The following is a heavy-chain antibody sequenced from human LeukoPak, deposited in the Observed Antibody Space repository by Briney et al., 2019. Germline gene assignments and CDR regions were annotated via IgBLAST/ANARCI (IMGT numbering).Heavy chain of an antibody. D-gene: IGHD6-13*01. CDR1: GGSISSYY. CDR3: ARVLKQQQLVAGYYGMDV. J-gene: IGHJ6*02. V-gene: IGHV4-59*01. Sequence: SETLSLTCTVSGGSISSYYWSWIRQPPGKGLEWIGYIYYSGSTNYNPSLKSRVTISVDTSKNQFSLKLSSVTAADTAMYYCARVLKQQQLVAGYYGMDVWGQGTTVTVSS. CDR2: IYYSGST.